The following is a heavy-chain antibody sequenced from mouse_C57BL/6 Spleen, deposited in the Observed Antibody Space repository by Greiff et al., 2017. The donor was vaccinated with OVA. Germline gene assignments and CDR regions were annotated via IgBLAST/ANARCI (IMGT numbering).Heavy chain of an antibody. D-gene: IGHD2-4*01. CDR2: IYPRDGST. CDR1: GYTFTDHT. J-gene: IGHJ3*01. V-gene: IGHV1-78*01. CDR3: ARSGGDYYDYDDVSFAY. Sequence: VQLQQSDAELVKPGASVKISCKVSGYTFTDHTIHWMKQRPEQGLEWIGYIYPRDGSTKYNEKFKGKATLTADKSSSTAYMQLNSLTSEDSAVYFCARSGGDYYDYDDVSFAYWGQGTLVTVSA.